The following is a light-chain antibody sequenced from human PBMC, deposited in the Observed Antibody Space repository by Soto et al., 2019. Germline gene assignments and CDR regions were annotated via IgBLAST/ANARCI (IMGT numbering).Light chain of an antibody. CDR1: QSVRSTY. V-gene: IGKV3-15*01. Sequence: EIVMTQSPVTLSVSPGERATLSCRASQSVRSTYLAWYQQKRGQAPRLLIFGVSNRAAGIPARFSGSGSGTEFTLTISSLQSEDFAVYYCQQYGDWPLTFGGGTKVEIK. CDR2: GVS. J-gene: IGKJ4*01. CDR3: QQYGDWPLT.